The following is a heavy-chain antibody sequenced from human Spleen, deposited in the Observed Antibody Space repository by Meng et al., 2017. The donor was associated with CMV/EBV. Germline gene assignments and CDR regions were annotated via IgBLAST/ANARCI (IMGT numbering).Heavy chain of an antibody. CDR3: ARFDLISPSYGWYARDIQRRGGLDV. J-gene: IGHJ6*02. V-gene: IGHV4-34*01. Sequence: WSLIRQPPGKGLEWIGEINQSGSTNYNPSLKSRVTISVDMSKNQFSLKLTSVTAADTAVYFCARFDLISPSYGWYARDIQRRGGLDVWGQGTTVTVSS. D-gene: IGHD6-19*01. CDR2: INQSGST.